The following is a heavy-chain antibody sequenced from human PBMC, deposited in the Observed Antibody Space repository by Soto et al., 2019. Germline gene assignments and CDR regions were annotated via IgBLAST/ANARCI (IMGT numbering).Heavy chain of an antibody. J-gene: IGHJ4*02. CDR3: ARTPDSGYDLGYFDY. D-gene: IGHD5-12*01. Sequence: QVQLVESGGGVVQPGRSLRLSCAASGFTFSSYGMHWVRQAPGKGLEWVAVIWYDGSNKYYADSVKGRFTISRDNSNNTLYLQMNSLRAEDTAVYYCARTPDSGYDLGYFDYWGQGTLVTVSS. V-gene: IGHV3-33*01. CDR1: GFTFSSYG. CDR2: IWYDGSNK.